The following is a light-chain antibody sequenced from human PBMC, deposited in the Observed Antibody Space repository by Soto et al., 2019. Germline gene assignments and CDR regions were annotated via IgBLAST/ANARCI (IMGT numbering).Light chain of an antibody. J-gene: IGLJ1*01. Sequence: QSALTQPASVSGSPGQSITISCVGTSGDIGDYNYVSWYQQHPGKVPKVIIYDVSNRPSGVSYRFSGTKSGNTASLTVSGFQAEDEADYYCCSYTRSSTLIFGTGTKLTVL. CDR1: SGDIGDYNY. CDR3: CSYTRSSTLI. V-gene: IGLV2-14*01. CDR2: DVS.